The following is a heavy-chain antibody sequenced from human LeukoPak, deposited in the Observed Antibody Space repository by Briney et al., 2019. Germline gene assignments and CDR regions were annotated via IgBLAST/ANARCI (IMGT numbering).Heavy chain of an antibody. Sequence: GASVKVSCKASGYTFTSYDINWVRQATGQGLEWMGWMNPNSGNTGYAQKFQGRVTMTRNTSISTAYMDLSSLRSGDTAVYYCARGIGGSRDDDAFDIWGQGTMVTVSS. CDR2: MNPNSGNT. CDR1: GYTFTSYD. D-gene: IGHD1-26*01. J-gene: IGHJ3*02. V-gene: IGHV1-8*01. CDR3: ARGIGGSRDDDAFDI.